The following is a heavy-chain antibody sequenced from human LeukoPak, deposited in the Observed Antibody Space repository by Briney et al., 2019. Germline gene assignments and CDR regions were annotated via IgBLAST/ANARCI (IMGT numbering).Heavy chain of an antibody. CDR1: GFTFSNYA. Sequence: PGGSLRLSCAASGFTFSNYAMHWVRQAPGKGLEWVANIQQDGSQIYYVDSVKGRFTISRDNAKNSVYLQMNSLRDGDTAVYYCARIGYSSSCTDYWGQGTLVTVSS. J-gene: IGHJ4*02. D-gene: IGHD2-2*01. CDR2: IQQDGSQI. CDR3: ARIGYSSSCTDY. V-gene: IGHV3-7*01.